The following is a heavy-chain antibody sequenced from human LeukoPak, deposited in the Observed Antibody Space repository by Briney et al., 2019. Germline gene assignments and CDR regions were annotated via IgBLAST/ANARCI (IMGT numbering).Heavy chain of an antibody. CDR3: ARDPNYDFWSGYPGHY. D-gene: IGHD3-3*01. CDR2: IDSDGSST. J-gene: IGHJ4*02. Sequence: GGSLRLSCAASGFTFGSYWMHWVRQAPGKGLVWVSRIDSDGSSTSYADSVKGRFTISRDNAKNTLYLQMNSLRAEDTAVYYCARDPNYDFWSGYPGHYWGQGTLVTVSS. CDR1: GFTFGSYW. V-gene: IGHV3-74*01.